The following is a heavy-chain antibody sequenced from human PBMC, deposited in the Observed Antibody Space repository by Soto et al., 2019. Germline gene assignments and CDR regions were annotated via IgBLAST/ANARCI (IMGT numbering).Heavy chain of an antibody. CDR1: GYSFSHFW. J-gene: IGHJ6*02. D-gene: IGHD5-12*01. V-gene: IGHV5-51*01. Sequence: GESLKISCKTSGYSFSHFWIGWVRQMPGKGLELMGMIYPDESDIKYSPPFQGQVTISDDKSISTAYLQWGSLKASDTATYYCGSFGMGGRSRGKWLFSSNRYGMDVWGQGTTVTVSS. CDR2: IYPDESDI. CDR3: GSFGMGGRSRGKWLFSSNRYGMDV.